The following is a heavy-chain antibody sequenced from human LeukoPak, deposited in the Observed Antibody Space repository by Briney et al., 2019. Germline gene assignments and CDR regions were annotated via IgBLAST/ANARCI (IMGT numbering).Heavy chain of an antibody. Sequence: GGSLRLSCAASGFTFSSYAMSWVRQAPGKGLEWVSAISGSGGSTYYADSVKGRFTISRDNSKNALYLQMNSLRAEDTAVYYCARSMVRGVIRWFDPWGQGTLVTVSS. D-gene: IGHD3-10*01. CDR1: GFTFSSYA. V-gene: IGHV3-23*01. CDR3: ARSMVRGVIRWFDP. J-gene: IGHJ5*02. CDR2: ISGSGGST.